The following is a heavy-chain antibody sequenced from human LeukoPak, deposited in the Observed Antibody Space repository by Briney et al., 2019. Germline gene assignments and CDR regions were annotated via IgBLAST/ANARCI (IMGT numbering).Heavy chain of an antibody. V-gene: IGHV3-7*01. J-gene: IGHJ4*02. CDR2: IKQDGSEK. Sequence: GGSLRLSCAASGFTSSSYWMSWVRQAPGKGLEWVANIKQDGSEKYYVDSVKGRFSISRDNAKNSLYLQMNSLRAEDTAVYYCVRDWGGGDDYWGQGTLVTVSS. D-gene: IGHD3-10*01. CDR3: VRDWGGGDDY. CDR1: GFTSSSYW.